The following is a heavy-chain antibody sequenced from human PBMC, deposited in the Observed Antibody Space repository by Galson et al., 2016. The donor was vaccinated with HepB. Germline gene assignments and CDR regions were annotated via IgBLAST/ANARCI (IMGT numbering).Heavy chain of an antibody. Sequence: SVKVSCKASGGTFGIFPISWLRQAPGQGLEWMGGIIPIFGSANYAQKFQGRVTITADESTSTAYMELSSLRSEDTALYYCARDPGGYKLFYFDYWGQGTLVTVSS. D-gene: IGHD5-24*01. CDR3: ARDPGGYKLFYFDY. CDR1: GGTFGIFP. V-gene: IGHV1-69*13. CDR2: IIPIFGSA. J-gene: IGHJ4*02.